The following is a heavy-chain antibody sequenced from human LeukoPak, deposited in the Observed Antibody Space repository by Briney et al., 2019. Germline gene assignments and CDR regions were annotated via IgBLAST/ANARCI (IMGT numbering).Heavy chain of an antibody. CDR2: ISSSSSYI. Sequence: GGSLRLSCAASGFTFSSYSMNWVRQAPGKGLEWVSSISSSSSYIYYADSVKGRFTISRDNAKNSLYLQMNSLGAEDTAVYYCARDGGDYGADDYWGQGTLVTVSS. D-gene: IGHD4-17*01. CDR3: ARDGGDYGADDY. V-gene: IGHV3-21*01. CDR1: GFTFSSYS. J-gene: IGHJ4*02.